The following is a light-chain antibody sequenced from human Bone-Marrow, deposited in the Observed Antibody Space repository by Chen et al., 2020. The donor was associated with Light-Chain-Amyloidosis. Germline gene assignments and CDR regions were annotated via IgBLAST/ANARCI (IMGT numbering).Light chain of an antibody. CDR2: EVT. Sequence: ITISFTGTSRDVFSDNHVSWYQQHPDNAPKLMIYEVTNRPSWVPDRFSGSKSDNTASLTISGLQTEDEADYFCSSYTMTNTLVFGSGTRVTVL. CDR3: SSYTMTNTLV. J-gene: IGLJ1*01. CDR1: SRDVFSDNH. V-gene: IGLV2-14*01.